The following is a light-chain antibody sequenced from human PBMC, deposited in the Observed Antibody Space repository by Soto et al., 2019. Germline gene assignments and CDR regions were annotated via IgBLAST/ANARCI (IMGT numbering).Light chain of an antibody. CDR2: VGS. CDR1: QSLLHRNGHNY. CDR3: MQSLQTPWT. J-gene: IGKJ1*01. V-gene: IGKV2-28*01. Sequence: EIVMTQSPVSLPVTTGEAASISCRSSQSLLHRNGHNYVDCYLQRPGQSPQLLIYVGSRRAPGVPDRFSGSGSGTEYTLRIDRVESEDVGIYYCMQSLQTPWTFGQGTKVEIK.